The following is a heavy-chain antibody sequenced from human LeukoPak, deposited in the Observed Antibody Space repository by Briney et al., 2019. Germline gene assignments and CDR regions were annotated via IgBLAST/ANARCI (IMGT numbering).Heavy chain of an antibody. CDR1: GFTFSSYA. J-gene: IGHJ4*02. CDR3: AKNSGRYSNSYFDY. D-gene: IGHD4-11*01. CDR2: ISGSGGGT. Sequence: PGGSLRLSCAASGFTFSSYAMSWVRRAPGKGLEWVSAISGSGGGTYYADSVKGRFTISRDNSKNTLYLQMNSLRAEDTAVYYCAKNSGRYSNSYFDYWGQGTLVTVSS. V-gene: IGHV3-23*01.